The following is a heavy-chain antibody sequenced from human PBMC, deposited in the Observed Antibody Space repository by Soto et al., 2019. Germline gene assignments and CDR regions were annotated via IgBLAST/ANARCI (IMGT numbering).Heavy chain of an antibody. CDR1: GGTFSSYA. D-gene: IGHD4-17*01. CDR3: ARVWSGYDYGTPRAGFDP. V-gene: IGHV1-69*13. J-gene: IGHJ5*02. CDR2: IIPIFGTA. Sequence: ASVKVSCKASGGTFSSYAISWVRQAPGQGLEWMGGIIPIFGTANYAQKFQGRVTITADESTSTAYMELSSLRSEDTAVYYCARVWSGYDYGTPRAGFDPWAQETVVPVSS.